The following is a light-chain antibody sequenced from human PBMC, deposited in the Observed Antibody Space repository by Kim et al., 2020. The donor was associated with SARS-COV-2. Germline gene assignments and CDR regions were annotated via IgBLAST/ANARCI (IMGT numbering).Light chain of an antibody. V-gene: IGKV3-15*01. CDR1: HSVRSN. Sequence: SRGERAPRSCRTSHSVRSNLAWYQEKPGQAPRLLIYDASTRATGVPARFSGSGSGTEFTLTISSLQSEDFAVYYCQQYNNWPPLTFGGGTKVDIK. J-gene: IGKJ4*01. CDR2: DAS. CDR3: QQYNNWPPLT.